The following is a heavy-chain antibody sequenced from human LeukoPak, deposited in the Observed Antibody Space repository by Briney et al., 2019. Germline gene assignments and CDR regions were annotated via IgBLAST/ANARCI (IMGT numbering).Heavy chain of an antibody. V-gene: IGHV3-9*01. CDR1: GFTFDDYA. Sequence: GRSLRLSCAASGFTFDDYAMHWVRQAPGKGLEWVSGISWNSGSIGYADSVKGRFTISRDNAKNSLCLQMNSLRAEDTALYYCAKDHCSGGSRYSGLDYWGQGTLVTVSS. CDR2: ISWNSGSI. J-gene: IGHJ4*02. D-gene: IGHD2-15*01. CDR3: AKDHCSGGSRYSGLDY.